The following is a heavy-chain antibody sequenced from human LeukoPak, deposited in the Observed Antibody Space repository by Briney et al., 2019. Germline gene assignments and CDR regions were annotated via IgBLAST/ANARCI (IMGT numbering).Heavy chain of an antibody. D-gene: IGHD4-23*01. Sequence: ASVKVSCKASGYTFTSYAMNWVRQAPGQGLEWMGWINTNTGNPTYAQGFTGRFAFSLDTSVSTAYLQISSLKAEDTAVYYCARYTTVVNARCFDYWGQGTLVTVSS. CDR1: GYTFTSYA. CDR3: ARYTTVVNARCFDY. J-gene: IGHJ4*02. V-gene: IGHV7-4-1*02. CDR2: INTNTGNP.